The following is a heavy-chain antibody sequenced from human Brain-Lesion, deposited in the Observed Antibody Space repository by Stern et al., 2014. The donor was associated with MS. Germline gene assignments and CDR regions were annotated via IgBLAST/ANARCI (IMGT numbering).Heavy chain of an antibody. D-gene: IGHD1-26*01. CDR3: ARGHWELLGNNYFDS. V-gene: IGHV4-61*02. J-gene: IGHJ4*02. CDR2: LHASGAT. Sequence: VQLVESGPGLVKPSQTLSLTCTVSGASISSGTSYWSWIRQPAGGGLEWIGRLHASGATYYNPSLKSRVTISGDTSKNQFSTNMNSVTAADTAVYYCARGHWELLGNNYFDSWGQGTLVTVSS. CDR1: GASISSGTSY.